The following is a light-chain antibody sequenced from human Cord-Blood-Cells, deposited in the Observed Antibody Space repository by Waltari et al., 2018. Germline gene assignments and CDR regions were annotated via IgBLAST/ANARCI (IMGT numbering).Light chain of an antibody. CDR1: QSISSY. CDR2: AAS. V-gene: IGKV1-39*01. Sequence: GDRVTITCRASQSISSYLNWYQQKPGKAPKLLIYAASSLQSGVPSRFSGSGSGTDFTLTISSLQPEDYATYYCQQSYSTPLTFGGGTKVEIK. CDR3: QQSYSTPLT. J-gene: IGKJ4*01.